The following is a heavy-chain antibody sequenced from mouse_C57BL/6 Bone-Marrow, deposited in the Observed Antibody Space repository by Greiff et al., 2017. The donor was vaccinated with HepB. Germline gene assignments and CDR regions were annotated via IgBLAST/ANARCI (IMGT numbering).Heavy chain of an antibody. CDR2: IDPSDSYT. CDR3: ARLSWFAY. V-gene: IGHV1-69*01. CDR1: GYTFTSYW. J-gene: IGHJ2*01. Sequence: QVQLKQPGAELVMPGASVKLSCKASGYTFTSYWMHWVKQRPGQGLEWIGEIDPSDSYTNYNQKFKGKSTLTVDKSSSTAYMQLSSLTSEDSAVYYCARLSWFAYWGQGTTLTVSS. D-gene: IGHD2-2*01.